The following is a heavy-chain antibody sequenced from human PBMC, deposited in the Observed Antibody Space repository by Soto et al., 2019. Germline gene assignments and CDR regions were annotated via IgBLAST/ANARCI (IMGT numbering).Heavy chain of an antibody. CDR1: GGSISSGGYY. J-gene: IGHJ5*02. CDR3: ARDSSGGGVYNWNYEGFDP. CDR2: IYYSGST. D-gene: IGHD1-7*01. V-gene: IGHV4-31*03. Sequence: SETLSLTCTVSGGSISSGGYYWRWIRQHPGKGLEWIGYIYYSGSTYYNPSLKSRVTISVDTSKNQFSLKLSSVTAADTAVYYCARDSSGGGVYNWNYEGFDPWGQGTLVTVS.